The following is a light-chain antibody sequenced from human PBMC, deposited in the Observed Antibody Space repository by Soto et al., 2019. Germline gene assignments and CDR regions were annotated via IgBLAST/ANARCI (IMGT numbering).Light chain of an antibody. CDR3: MQSTLFPRT. J-gene: IGKJ2*01. CDR2: KNS. CDR1: QRLVHSDGNTY. Sequence: DIVMTQTPLSSPVTLGQPASISCRSSQRLVHSDGNTYLSWLQQRPGQPPRLLIYKNSNRFSGVPDRFGGSGAATDFALKISRVEAADVGVYYCMQSTLFPRTFGQGTKLEIK. V-gene: IGKV2-24*01.